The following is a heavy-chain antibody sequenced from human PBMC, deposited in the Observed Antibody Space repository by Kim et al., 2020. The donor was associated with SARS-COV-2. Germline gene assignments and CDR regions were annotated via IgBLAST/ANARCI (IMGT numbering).Heavy chain of an antibody. CDR2: NK. D-gene: IGHD1-26*01. Sequence: NKYYAGAGKGRFTISRDISKSTLYLQMNSLRAEDRAVYYCVGSLVGATFDYWGQGTLVTVSS. V-gene: IGHV3-30*02. CDR3: VGSLVGATFDY. J-gene: IGHJ4*02.